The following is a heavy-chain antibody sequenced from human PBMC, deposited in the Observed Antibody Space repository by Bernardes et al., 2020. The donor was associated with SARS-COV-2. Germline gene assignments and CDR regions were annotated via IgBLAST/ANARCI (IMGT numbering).Heavy chain of an antibody. Sequence: SVKVSCKASGFTFTNSAMQWVRQARGQRLEWIGWIVVGSGNTNYAQKFQERVTITRDMSTSTAYMELSSLRSEDTAVYYCAADLGYCGGDCFDYWGQGTLVTGSS. V-gene: IGHV1-58*02. CDR3: AADLGYCGGDCFDY. D-gene: IGHD2-21*01. CDR1: GFTFTNSA. J-gene: IGHJ4*02. CDR2: IVVGSGNT.